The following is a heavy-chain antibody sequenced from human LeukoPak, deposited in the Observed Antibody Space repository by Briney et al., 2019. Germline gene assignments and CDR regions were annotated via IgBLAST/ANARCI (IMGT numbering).Heavy chain of an antibody. CDR1: GFTFSIYA. CDR2: ITSAGTGT. V-gene: IGHV3-23*01. J-gene: IGHJ4*02. CDR3: AKDRPNYYDSSGHYYRRNGDY. Sequence: GGSLRLSCAASGFTFSIYAMSWVRQPPGKGLEWVSYITSAGTGTFYADSVKGRFTISRDNSENTLYLQMNSLRAEDTAIYYCAKDRPNYYDSSGHYYRRNGDYWGQGTLVTVSS. D-gene: IGHD3-22*01.